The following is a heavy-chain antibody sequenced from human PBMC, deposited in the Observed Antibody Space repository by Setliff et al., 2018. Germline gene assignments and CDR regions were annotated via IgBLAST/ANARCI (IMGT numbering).Heavy chain of an antibody. CDR2: INPHASEK. J-gene: IGHJ4*02. V-gene: IGHV3-7*01. D-gene: IGHD3-10*01. CDR3: FGAGTCSY. Sequence: PGGSLRLSCTASGFSYSNCWVSWVRQAPGKGLEWLASINPHASEKYYADSVKGRFTISRDNAKSSLSLQMNNLRTEDTAVYYCFGAGTCSYWGQGTLVTVSS. CDR1: GFSYSNCW.